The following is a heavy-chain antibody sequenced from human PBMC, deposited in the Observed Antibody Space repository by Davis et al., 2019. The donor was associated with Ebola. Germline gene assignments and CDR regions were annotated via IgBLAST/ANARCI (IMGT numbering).Heavy chain of an antibody. Sequence: ASVKISCKASGYTFINYGITWVRQAPGQGLEWLGWIRTYDGNTNYAQKLQDRVTMTTDTSTTTVFMELKNLRSDDTAVYWCARGEGAPDYWGQGTLVTVSS. CDR3: ARGEGAPDY. D-gene: IGHD1-26*01. CDR1: GYTFINYG. V-gene: IGHV1-18*04. J-gene: IGHJ4*02. CDR2: IRTYDGNT.